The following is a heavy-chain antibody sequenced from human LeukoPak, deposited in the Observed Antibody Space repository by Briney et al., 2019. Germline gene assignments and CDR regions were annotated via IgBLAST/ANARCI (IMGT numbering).Heavy chain of an antibody. CDR2: IYYSGST. V-gene: IGHV4-31*03. D-gene: IGHD7-27*01. CDR1: GGSISSGGYY. CDR3: ARLDGDLEDFDY. J-gene: IGHJ4*02. Sequence: SQTLSLTCTVSGGSISSGGYYWSWIRQHPGKGLEWIGYIYYSGSTYYNPSLKSRVTISVDTSKNQFSLKLSSVTAADTAVYYCARLDGDLEDFDYWGQGTLVTVSS.